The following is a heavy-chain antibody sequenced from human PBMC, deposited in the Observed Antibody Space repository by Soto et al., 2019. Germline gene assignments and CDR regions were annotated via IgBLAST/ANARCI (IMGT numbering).Heavy chain of an antibody. CDR3: AREGPPIRAHNPPEYFQH. V-gene: IGHV4-39*02. CDR2: IYYTGGT. CDR1: GDSIGTRSNY. Sequence: QLQLQESGPGLVKPSETLSLTCTVSGDSIGTRSNYWAWIRQPPGKGLEWIGSIYYTGGTYYNPGLKCRVTLFLDTSKNQFSLNLNSVTAADTAVYYCAREGPPIRAHNPPEYFQHWGQGTPVTVSS. J-gene: IGHJ1*01.